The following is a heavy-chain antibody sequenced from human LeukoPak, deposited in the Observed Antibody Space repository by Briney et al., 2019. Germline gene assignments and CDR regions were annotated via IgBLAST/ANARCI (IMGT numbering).Heavy chain of an antibody. J-gene: IGHJ4*02. Sequence: GGSLRLSCAASGFTVSSNYMTWVRQAPGKGLEWVSTISASGISTYFADSVKGRFTISRDNSRNTLFLQMNSLRAEDTALFYCAKGDNNILTGYYNSFDSWGQGTLVTVSS. CDR2: ISASGIST. D-gene: IGHD3-9*01. V-gene: IGHV3-23*01. CDR3: AKGDNNILTGYYNSFDS. CDR1: GFTVSSNY.